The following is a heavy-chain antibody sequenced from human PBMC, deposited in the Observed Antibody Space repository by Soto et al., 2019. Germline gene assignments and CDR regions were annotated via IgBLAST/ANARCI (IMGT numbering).Heavy chain of an antibody. CDR2: VYNSGST. CDR3: ARYRREAVAGYTLDN. V-gene: IGHV4-59*01. Sequence: SETLSLTCTVSGGSISSNYWTWNRQPPGKGLEWIGYVYNSGSTNYNPSLKSRVTISEDTSKSQFSLKVNSMTAADTAVYYWARYRREAVAGYTLDNWGQGILVTVSS. CDR1: GGSISSNY. D-gene: IGHD6-13*01. J-gene: IGHJ4*02.